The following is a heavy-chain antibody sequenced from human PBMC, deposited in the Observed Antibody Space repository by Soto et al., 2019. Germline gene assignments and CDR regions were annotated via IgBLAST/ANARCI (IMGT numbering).Heavy chain of an antibody. D-gene: IGHD2-8*02. CDR1: GFTFSGYW. Sequence: EVQLVESGGGLVQPGGSLRLSCAGSGFTFSGYWMHWVRQAPGKGPVWVSRLNPNGTFTTNADSVKGRFTISRDNAKKPVYLQMNSQRADYTAVYYCARVGPSTTYWGHFYNWGQGTLVTVSS. CDR2: LNPNGTFT. CDR3: ARVGPSTTYWGHFYN. V-gene: IGHV3-74*01. J-gene: IGHJ4*02.